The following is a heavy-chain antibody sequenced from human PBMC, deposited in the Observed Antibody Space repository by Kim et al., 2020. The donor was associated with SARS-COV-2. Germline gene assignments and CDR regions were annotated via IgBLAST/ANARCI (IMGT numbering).Heavy chain of an antibody. J-gene: IGHJ4*02. CDR3: TMQDYGDTVGYFDY. Sequence: GGSLRLSCAASGFTFSSYGMHWVRQAPGKGLEWVAVISYDGSNKYYADSVKGGFTISRDNSKNTLYLQMNSLRAEDTAVYYCTMQDYGDTVGYFDYWGQGTPVTVSS. CDR2: ISYDGSNK. V-gene: IGHV3-30*03. CDR1: GFTFSSYG. D-gene: IGHD4-17*01.